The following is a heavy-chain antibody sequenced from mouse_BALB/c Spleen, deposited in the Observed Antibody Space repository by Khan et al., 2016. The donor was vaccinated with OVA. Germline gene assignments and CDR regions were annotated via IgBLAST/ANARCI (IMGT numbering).Heavy chain of an antibody. D-gene: IGHD1-1*01. CDR2: IYPGSGNT. J-gene: IGHJ3*01. CDR1: GYTFTDYY. V-gene: IGHV1-84*02. CDR3: ARGNYYGSTSWLAY. Sequence: QVQLQQSGPELVKPGASVKISCKASGYTFTDYYINWVKQKPGQGLEWIGWIYPGSGNTKYNEKFKGRATLTVDTSSRTAYMQLSSLTSEDTAVYSCARGNYYGSTSWLAYWGQGTLVTVSA.